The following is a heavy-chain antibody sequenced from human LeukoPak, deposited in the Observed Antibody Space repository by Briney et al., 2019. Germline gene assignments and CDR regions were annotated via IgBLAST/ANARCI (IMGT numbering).Heavy chain of an antibody. Sequence: ASVKVSCKASGGTFSSYAISWVRQAPGQGLEWMGGIIPIFGTANYAQKFQGRVTFTADESTSTAYMELSSLRSEDTAVYYCAGGLYGDYDLDYWGQGTLVTVSS. CDR1: GGTFSSYA. J-gene: IGHJ4*02. V-gene: IGHV1-69*13. CDR2: IIPIFGTA. CDR3: AGGLYGDYDLDY. D-gene: IGHD4-17*01.